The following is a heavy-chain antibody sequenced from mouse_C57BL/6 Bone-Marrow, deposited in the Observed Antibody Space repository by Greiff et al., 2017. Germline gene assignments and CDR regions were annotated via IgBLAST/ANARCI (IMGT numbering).Heavy chain of an antibody. CDR3: AKGFGWLLRLYY. CDR2: INPNNGGT. CDR1: GYTFTDYY. D-gene: IGHD1-2*01. Sequence: VQLQQSGPELVKPGASVKISCKASGYTFTDYYMNWVKQSHGKSLEWIGDINPNNGGTSYNQKFKGKATLTVDKSSSTAYMELRSLTSEDSAVYYCAKGFGWLLRLYYWGQGTTLTVSS. V-gene: IGHV1-26*01. J-gene: IGHJ2*01.